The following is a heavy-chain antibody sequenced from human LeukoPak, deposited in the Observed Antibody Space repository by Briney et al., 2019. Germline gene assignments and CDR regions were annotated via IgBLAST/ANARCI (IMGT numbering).Heavy chain of an antibody. CDR3: ASQYYYDSSGYYNYFDY. D-gene: IGHD3-22*01. Sequence: NSSETLSLTCTVSGGSISSSSCYWGWIRQPPGKGLEWIGSIYYSGSTYYNPSLKSRVTISVDTSKNQFSLKLSSVTAADTAVYYCASQYYYDSSGYYNYFDYWGQGTLVTVSS. CDR2: IYYSGST. CDR1: GGSISSSSCY. J-gene: IGHJ4*02. V-gene: IGHV4-39*01.